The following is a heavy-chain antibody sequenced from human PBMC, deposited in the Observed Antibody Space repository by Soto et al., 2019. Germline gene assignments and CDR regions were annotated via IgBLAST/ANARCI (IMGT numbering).Heavy chain of an antibody. Sequence: QVQLVESGGGVVQPGRSLRLSCAASGFTFSSYGMHWVRQAPGKGLEWVAVISYDGSNKYYADSVKGRFTISRDNSKNTLYLQMNSLRAEDTAVYYCAKSLVHPLTGAEYFQHWGQGTLVTVSS. J-gene: IGHJ1*01. D-gene: IGHD6-6*01. V-gene: IGHV3-30*18. CDR3: AKSLVHPLTGAEYFQH. CDR2: ISYDGSNK. CDR1: GFTFSSYG.